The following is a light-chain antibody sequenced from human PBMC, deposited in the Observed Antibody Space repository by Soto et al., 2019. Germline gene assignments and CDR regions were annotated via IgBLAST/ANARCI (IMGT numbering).Light chain of an antibody. CDR1: SSDVGGYNY. Sequence: QSVLTQPASVSGSPGQSITISCTGTSSDVGGYNYVSWYQQHPGKAPKLMIYEVSNRPSGVSNRFSGSKSGNTASQTISGLQAEDEADYYCSSYTSRSTLDYVFGSGTKLTVL. J-gene: IGLJ1*01. V-gene: IGLV2-14*01. CDR2: EVS. CDR3: SSYTSRSTLDYV.